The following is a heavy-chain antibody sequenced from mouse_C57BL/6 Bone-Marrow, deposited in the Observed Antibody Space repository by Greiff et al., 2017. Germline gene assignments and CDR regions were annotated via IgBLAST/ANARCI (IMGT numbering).Heavy chain of an antibody. D-gene: IGHD2-14*01. CDR3: TRGVLTDY. J-gene: IGHJ2*01. Sequence: EVKLQESGAELVRPGASVKLSCTASGFNIKDDYMHWVKQRPEQGLEWIGWIDPENGDTEYASKFQGKATITADTSSNTAYLQLSSLTSEDTAVYYCTRGVLTDYWGQGTTLTVSS. CDR1: GFNIKDDY. V-gene: IGHV14-4*01. CDR2: IDPENGDT.